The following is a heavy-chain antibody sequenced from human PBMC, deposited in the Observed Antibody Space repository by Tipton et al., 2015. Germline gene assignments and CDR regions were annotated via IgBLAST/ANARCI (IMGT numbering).Heavy chain of an antibody. Sequence: RSLRLSCAVSGFTFSNYGMNWVRQAPGKGLEWVAFVSYDGSYKYYADSVKGRVTISRDNSNNTLYLQVNSLRAEDTAVYYCARDVGIAEVDGYYYGMDVWGRGTTVIVSS. J-gene: IGHJ6*02. D-gene: IGHD6-13*01. CDR1: GFTFSNYG. CDR3: ARDVGIAEVDGYYYGMDV. V-gene: IGHV3-30*03. CDR2: VSYDGSYK.